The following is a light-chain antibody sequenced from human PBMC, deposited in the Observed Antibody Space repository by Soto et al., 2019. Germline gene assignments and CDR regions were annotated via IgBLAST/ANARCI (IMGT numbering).Light chain of an antibody. J-gene: IGKJ1*01. V-gene: IGKV3-20*01. CDR1: QSVSSSY. CDR3: QQFGSSPST. CDR2: GAS. Sequence: EIVLTQSPGTLSLSPGERATLSCRASQSVSSSYLAWYQQKPGQAPRLLIYGASSRASGIPDRLSGSGSGTDFTLTISRLETGDFAVYYCQQFGSSPSTFGQGTKVEIK.